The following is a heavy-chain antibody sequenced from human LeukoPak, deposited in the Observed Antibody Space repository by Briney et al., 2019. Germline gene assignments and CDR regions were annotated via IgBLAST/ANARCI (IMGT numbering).Heavy chain of an antibody. CDR3: AKGGHTTWLDP. CDR2: VRSNGGDT. V-gene: IGHV3-23*01. Sequence: PGGSLRLSCAASGFTFREYSMSWVRQAPGEGVEWVSNVRSNGGDTYYTAPEKGRFPISRDNSKNTLYPEMNSLRAEDTAFYYCAKGGHTTWLDPWGQRTLVTVSS. CDR1: GFTFREYS. D-gene: IGHD1-14*01. J-gene: IGHJ5*02.